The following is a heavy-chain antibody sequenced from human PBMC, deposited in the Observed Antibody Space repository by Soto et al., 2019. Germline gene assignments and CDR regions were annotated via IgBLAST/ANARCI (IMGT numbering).Heavy chain of an antibody. D-gene: IGHD3-3*01. CDR3: ARDRSRYDFWSGYYDYYYYYMDV. CDR1: GFTFSSYG. V-gene: IGHV3-33*01. J-gene: IGHJ6*03. Sequence: QVQLVESGGGVVQPGRSLRLSCAASGFTFSSYGMHWVRQAPGKGLEWVAVIWYDGSNKYYADSVKGRFTISRDNSKNPLELQMNSLRAEYTAVYYCARDRSRYDFWSGYYDYYYYYMDVWGKGTTVTVSS. CDR2: IWYDGSNK.